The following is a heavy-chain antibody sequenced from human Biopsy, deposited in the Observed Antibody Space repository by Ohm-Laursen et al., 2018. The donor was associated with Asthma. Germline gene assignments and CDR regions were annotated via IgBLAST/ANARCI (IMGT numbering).Heavy chain of an antibody. V-gene: IGHV3-30*03. J-gene: IGHJ3*02. D-gene: IGHD3-22*01. CDR3: ARQSGQDYGDSSGFDI. CDR1: GFVFSQSD. CDR2: VSSDGHNK. Sequence: SLRLSCAASGFVFSQSDIHWVRQAPGKGLEWVALVSSDGHNKYYEDSVKGRFTISRDNSRNRLYLQINRLTVEDSAVYFCARQSGQDYGDSSGFDIWGQGTTVTVSS.